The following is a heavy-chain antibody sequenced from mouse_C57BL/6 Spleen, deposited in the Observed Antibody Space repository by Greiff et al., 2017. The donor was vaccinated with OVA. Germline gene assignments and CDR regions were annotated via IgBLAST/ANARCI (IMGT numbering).Heavy chain of an antibody. J-gene: IGHJ1*03. D-gene: IGHD1-1*01. CDR1: GFSLTSYG. CDR2: IWRGGST. V-gene: IGHV2-5*01. Sequence: VHLVESGPGLVQPSQSLSITCTVSGFSLTSYGVHWVRQSPGKGLEWLGVIWRGGSTDYNAAFMSRLSITKDNSKSQVFFKMNSLQADDTAIYYCAKNEGYYYGSSYVWYFDVWGTGTTVTVSS. CDR3: AKNEGYYYGSSYVWYFDV.